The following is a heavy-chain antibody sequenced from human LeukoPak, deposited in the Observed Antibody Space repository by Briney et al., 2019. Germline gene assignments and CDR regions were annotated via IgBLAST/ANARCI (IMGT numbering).Heavy chain of an antibody. CDR1: GFTFSSFD. CDR3: ARVASGSGSYHFDY. J-gene: IGHJ4*02. CDR2: IGAARDT. D-gene: IGHD3-10*01. V-gene: IGHV3-13*04. Sequence: PGGSLRLSCAASGFTFSSFDMHWVRQAAGKGLEWVSGIGAARDTYSLGSVKGRFTISRENGKNSLYLQMNSLRAEDTGVYYCARVASGSGSYHFDYWGQGMLVTVSS.